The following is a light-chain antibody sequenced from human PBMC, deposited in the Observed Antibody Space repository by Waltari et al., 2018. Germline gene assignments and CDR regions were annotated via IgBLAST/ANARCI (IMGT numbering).Light chain of an antibody. CDR3: YQHSSGWT. V-gene: IGKV3-11*01. CDR1: QSVSSY. Sequence: VILTQSPATLSLSPGERATLSCRASQSVSSYLAWYQQKPGQAPRLLIYRASSRATGTPDRFSGSGSGTEFTLTISSLETEDVGVYYCYQHSSGWTFGQGTKVEIK. J-gene: IGKJ1*01. CDR2: RAS.